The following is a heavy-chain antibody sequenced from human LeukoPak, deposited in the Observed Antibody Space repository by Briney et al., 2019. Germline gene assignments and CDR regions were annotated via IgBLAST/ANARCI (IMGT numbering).Heavy chain of an antibody. CDR1: GFTFSSYS. CDR3: ARAGYDILTGYYSSVY. D-gene: IGHD3-9*01. V-gene: IGHV3-21*01. J-gene: IGHJ4*02. Sequence: PGGSLRLSCAASGFTFSSYSMNWVRQAPGKGLEWVSSISSSSYIYYADSVKGRFTISRDNAKNSLYLQMNSLRAEDTAVYYCARAGYDILTGYYSSVYWGQGTLVTVSS. CDR2: ISSSSYI.